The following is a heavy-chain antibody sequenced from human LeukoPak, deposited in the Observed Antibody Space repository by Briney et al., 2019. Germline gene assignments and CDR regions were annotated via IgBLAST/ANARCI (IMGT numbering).Heavy chain of an antibody. V-gene: IGHV4-59*08. CDR1: GGSISSYY. CDR3: ARHVGFDFDY. Sequence: SETLSLTCTVSGGSISSYYWSWIRQPPGKGLEWIGYIYYSGSTNYNPSLKSRVTISVDTSKNQFSLKLSSVTAADTAVYYCARHVGFDFDYRGQGTLVTVSS. J-gene: IGHJ4*02. D-gene: IGHD1-26*01. CDR2: IYYSGST.